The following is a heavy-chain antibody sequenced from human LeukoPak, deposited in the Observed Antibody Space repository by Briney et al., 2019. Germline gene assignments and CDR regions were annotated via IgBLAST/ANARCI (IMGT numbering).Heavy chain of an antibody. Sequence: ASVKVSCKASGHTFTSYGISWVRQAPGQGLEWMGWISNYNGNTNYAQKVQGRVTLTTDTSTSTAYMELRSLRSDGTAVYYCAREAHDYYYDSSGYYKRDYYYGMDVWGQGTTVTVSS. D-gene: IGHD3-22*01. CDR1: GHTFTSYG. CDR2: ISNYNGNT. V-gene: IGHV1-18*01. J-gene: IGHJ6*02. CDR3: AREAHDYYYDSSGYYKRDYYYGMDV.